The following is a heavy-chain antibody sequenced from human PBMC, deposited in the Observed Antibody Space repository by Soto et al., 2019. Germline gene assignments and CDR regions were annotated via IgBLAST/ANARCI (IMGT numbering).Heavy chain of an antibody. Sequence: SETLSLTCSFSHDSVTSHYLTWIRPSPEKGLEWIGYMHYSGSTHYNPSLKSRLTISVDKSENQFTLQLTSVTVADTAVYYCARLGVDIVVVPAEGNPSLNYYYYMDVWGKGTTVTVSS. CDR2: MHYSGST. V-gene: IGHV4-59*02. J-gene: IGHJ6*03. CDR3: ARLGVDIVVVPAEGNPSLNYYYYMDV. D-gene: IGHD2-2*01. CDR1: HDSVTSHY.